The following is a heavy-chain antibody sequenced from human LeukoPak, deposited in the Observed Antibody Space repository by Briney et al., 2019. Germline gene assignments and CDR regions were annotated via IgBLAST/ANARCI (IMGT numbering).Heavy chain of an antibody. Sequence: PSETLSLTCTVAGDSISSSRNYWGWIRQPPGKGLEWIGSMYYSGSTYYNPSLKSRVTISVDTSKNQFSLKLSSVTAADTAVYYCARHRPYYPMDVWGKGTTVTISS. CDR1: GDSISSSRNY. V-gene: IGHV4-39*01. CDR2: MYYSGST. J-gene: IGHJ6*03. D-gene: IGHD3-22*01. CDR3: ARHRPYYPMDV.